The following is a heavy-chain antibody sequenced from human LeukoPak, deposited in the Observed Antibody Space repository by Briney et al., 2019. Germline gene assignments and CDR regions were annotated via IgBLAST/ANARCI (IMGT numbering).Heavy chain of an antibody. CDR2: IYTGGTT. CDR1: GFTVSSNY. CDR3: ARGQGV. J-gene: IGHJ4*02. Sequence: GGSLRLSCAPSGFTVSSNYMYWVRHAPGKGLEWVSVIYTGGTTYYADSVRGRFTISRDNSKNTLYLEMNSLRAEDTAVYYCARGQGVWGQGTLVTVSS. V-gene: IGHV3-66*01.